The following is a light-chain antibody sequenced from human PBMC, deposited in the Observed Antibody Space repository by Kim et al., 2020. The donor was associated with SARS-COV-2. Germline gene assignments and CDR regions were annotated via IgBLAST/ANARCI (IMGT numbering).Light chain of an antibody. J-gene: IGLJ3*02. V-gene: IGLV6-57*01. Sequence: NFMLTQPHSVSDSLGKTVTISCTRSSGNIASNFVQWYQQRPGSSPTIVIYEDYQRPSGVPDRFAGSIDRSANSASLTISGLKTEDEADYYCQSYDATNQVFGGGTQLTVL. CDR2: EDY. CDR3: QSYDATNQV. CDR1: SGNIASNF.